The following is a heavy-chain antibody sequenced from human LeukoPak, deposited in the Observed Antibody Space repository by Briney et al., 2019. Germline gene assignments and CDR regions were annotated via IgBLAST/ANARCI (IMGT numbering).Heavy chain of an antibody. CDR2: IYYSGST. V-gene: IGHV4-39*01. Sequence: SETLSLTCTVSGGSISSSSYYWGWIRQPPGKGLEWIGSIYYSGSTNYSPSLKSRVTISVDTSKNQFSLKLSSVTAADTAVYYCARHRPAATRWSYFDYWGQGTLVTVSS. J-gene: IGHJ4*02. CDR1: GGSISSSSYY. CDR3: ARHRPAATRWSYFDY. D-gene: IGHD2-2*01.